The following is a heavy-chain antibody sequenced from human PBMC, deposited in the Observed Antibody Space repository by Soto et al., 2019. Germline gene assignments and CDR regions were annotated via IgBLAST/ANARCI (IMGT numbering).Heavy chain of an antibody. Sequence: GGSLRLSCAASGFTFSSYSMNWVRQAPGKGLEWVSSISSSSYIYYANSVKGRFTISRDNAKNSLYLQMNSLRAEDPALYYCASADFWSGYCPDYWGQGTLVTVSS. J-gene: IGHJ4*02. CDR3: ASADFWSGYCPDY. CDR2: ISSSSYI. D-gene: IGHD3-3*01. CDR1: GFTFSSYS. V-gene: IGHV3-21*01.